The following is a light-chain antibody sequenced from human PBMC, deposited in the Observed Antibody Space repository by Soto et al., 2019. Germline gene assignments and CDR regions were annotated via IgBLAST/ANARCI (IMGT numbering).Light chain of an antibody. CDR3: SSYTSSSTLD. CDR2: DVS. CDR1: SSDVGGYNY. V-gene: IGLV2-14*01. J-gene: IGLJ1*01. Sequence: QSALTQPASVSGSPGQSITISCTGNSSDVGGYNYVSWYQQHPGKAPKLMIYDVSNRPSGVSNRFSGSKSGNKASLTISGLQAEDDADYYCSSYTSSSTLDFGTGTKVTVL.